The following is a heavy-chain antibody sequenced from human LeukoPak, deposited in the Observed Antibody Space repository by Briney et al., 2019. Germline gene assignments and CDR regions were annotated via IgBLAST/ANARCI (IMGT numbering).Heavy chain of an antibody. CDR3: ARAEYYYGSGSYDS. V-gene: IGHV4-30-4*07. CDR1: GGSISSGGYS. Sequence: SETLSLTCTVSGGSISSGGYSWSWIRQPPGKGLEWIGYIYHNGSTYYNPSLKSRVTISEDTSKNQFSLKLSSVTAADTAVYYCARAEYYYGSGSYDSWGQGTLVTVSS. J-gene: IGHJ4*02. D-gene: IGHD3-10*01. CDR2: IYHNGST.